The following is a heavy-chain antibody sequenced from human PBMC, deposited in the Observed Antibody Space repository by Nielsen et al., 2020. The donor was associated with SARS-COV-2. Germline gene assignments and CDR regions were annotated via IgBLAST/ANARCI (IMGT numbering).Heavy chain of an antibody. J-gene: IGHJ6*02. CDR1: GGSMTRRNYY. CDR2: ISYTGST. Sequence: SETLSLTCTVSGGSMTRRNYYWGWIRQPPGKGLDWIGSISYTGSTYNNPSLKSRVTISIDMSKNQFSLKLSSVTAADTAVYYCAREDHDYPETKYYYYNGMDVWGRGTTVTVSS. D-gene: IGHD3-22*01. V-gene: IGHV4-39*07. CDR3: AREDHDYPETKYYYYNGMDV.